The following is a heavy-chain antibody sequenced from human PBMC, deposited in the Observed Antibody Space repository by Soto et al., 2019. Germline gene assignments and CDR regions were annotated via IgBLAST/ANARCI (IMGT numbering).Heavy chain of an antibody. V-gene: IGHV4-30-2*01. D-gene: IGHD2-8*01. CDR3: ARGVLA. CDR2: ISPTGSP. Sequence: PSETLSLTCSVSGGSVNSGGYSWSWIRQPPGKCLEWIGFISPTGSPAYNPSLKSRVTISVDRSNNQISLELSSVTAADTAVYHCARGVLAWGPGTLVTVSS. CDR1: GGSVNSGGYS. J-gene: IGHJ5*02.